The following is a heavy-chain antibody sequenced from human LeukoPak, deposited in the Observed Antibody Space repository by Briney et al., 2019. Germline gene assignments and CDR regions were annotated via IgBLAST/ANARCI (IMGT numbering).Heavy chain of an antibody. CDR3: ARDQMGFDP. CDR1: GDSLSSNTAA. Sequence: SQTLSLTCALSGDSLSSNTAAWNWLRQSPSRGLEWLGRTYYRSNWYNDYAVSVKGRIAINPDTSKNPFSLQLNSVTPEDTAVYYCARDQMGFDPCGQGILVTVSS. V-gene: IGHV6-1*01. J-gene: IGHJ5*02. CDR2: TYYRSNWYN. D-gene: IGHD5-24*01.